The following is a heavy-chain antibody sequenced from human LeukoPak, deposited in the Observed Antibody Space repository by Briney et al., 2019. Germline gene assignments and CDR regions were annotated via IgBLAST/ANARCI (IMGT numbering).Heavy chain of an antibody. V-gene: IGHV3-23*01. CDR1: GFTFSSYA. Sequence: PGGSLRLSCAASGFTFSSYAMSWVRQAPGKGLEWVSAISGSGGSTYYADSVKGRFTISRDNSKNTLYLQMNSLRAEDTAVYYCAKSYSSGWYSNYYYGMDVWGQGTTVTVSS. D-gene: IGHD6-19*01. J-gene: IGHJ6*02. CDR3: AKSYSSGWYSNYYYGMDV. CDR2: ISGSGGST.